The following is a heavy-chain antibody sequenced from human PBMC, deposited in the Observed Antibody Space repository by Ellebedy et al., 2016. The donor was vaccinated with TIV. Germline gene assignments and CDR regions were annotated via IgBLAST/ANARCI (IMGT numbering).Heavy chain of an antibody. V-gene: IGHV1-69*02. D-gene: IGHD2-8*01. Sequence: AASVKVSCKASGGTFTTDIFNWVRQAPGQGLEWMGRIIPILALPNYALKFQARVTITADKSTTTAYMELSSLTSEDTAVYYCAKPFLMVYAPFDYWGQGTLVTVSS. CDR3: AKPFLMVYAPFDY. CDR2: IIPILALP. CDR1: GGTFTTDI. J-gene: IGHJ4*02.